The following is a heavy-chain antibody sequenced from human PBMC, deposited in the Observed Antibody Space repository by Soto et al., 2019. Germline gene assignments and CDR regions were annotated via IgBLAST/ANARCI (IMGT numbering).Heavy chain of an antibody. CDR2: IYNSGTT. CDR3: GRMTTLSYLDY. CDR1: GDSISSGDSY. Sequence: QVQLQESGPGLVKPSQTLSLTCTVSGDSISSGDSYWSWIRQSPGKGLEWIGYIYNSGTTYYNPSLNSRVTLSGDTSNTQFSLKLSLVTSAGTAVYYCGRMTTLSYLDYWVQGTLVTVSS. V-gene: IGHV4-30-4*01. D-gene: IGHD4-17*01. J-gene: IGHJ4*02.